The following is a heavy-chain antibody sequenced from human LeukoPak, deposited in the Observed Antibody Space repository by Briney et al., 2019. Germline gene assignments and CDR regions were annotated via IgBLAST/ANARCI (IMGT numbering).Heavy chain of an antibody. CDR2: IRYDGSSK. V-gene: IGHV3-30*02. Sequence: GGSLRLSCAASGFTFSSYEMNWVRQAPGKGLEWVAFIRYDGSSKYYADSVKGRFTISRDNSKNTLYLQMNTLRAEDTAVYYCAKVLNYYYYMDVWGKGTTVTISS. J-gene: IGHJ6*03. CDR1: GFTFSSYE. CDR3: AKVLNYYYYMDV.